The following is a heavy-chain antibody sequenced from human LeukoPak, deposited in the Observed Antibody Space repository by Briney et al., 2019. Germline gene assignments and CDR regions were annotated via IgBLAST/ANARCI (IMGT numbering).Heavy chain of an antibody. J-gene: IGHJ5*02. D-gene: IGHD1-20*01. CDR3: ARQSGRYNWRFET. V-gene: IGHV5-51*01. CDR2: INPGDSET. Sequence: GESLKISCKGSGYRFTSHWIAWVRQMPGKGLEWMGIINPGDSETRYSPSFQGQVTISADKSISTAYLHWSSLKASDTAMYYCARQSGRYNWRFETWGQGTLVTVSS. CDR1: GYRFTSHW.